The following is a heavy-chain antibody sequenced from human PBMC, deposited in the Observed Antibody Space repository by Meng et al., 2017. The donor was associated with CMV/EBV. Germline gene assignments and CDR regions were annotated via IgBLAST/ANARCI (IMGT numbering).Heavy chain of an antibody. V-gene: IGHV4-34*01. CDR2: INHSGST. Sequence: GSLRLSCAVYGGSFSGYYWSWIRQPPGKGLEWIGEINHSGSTNYNPSLKSRVTISVDTSKNQFSLKLSSVTAADTAVCYCARGRTVGRYCSGGSCYSGYYYGMDVWGQGTTVTVSS. D-gene: IGHD2-15*01. CDR1: GGSFSGYY. CDR3: ARGRTVGRYCSGGSCYSGYYYGMDV. J-gene: IGHJ6*02.